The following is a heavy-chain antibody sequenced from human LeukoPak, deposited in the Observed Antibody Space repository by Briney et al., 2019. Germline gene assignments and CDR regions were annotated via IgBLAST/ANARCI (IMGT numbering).Heavy chain of an antibody. Sequence: PGGSLRLSCAASGFTFSSYGMHWVRQAPGKGLEWVAVISYDGSNKYYADSVKGRFTISRDNSKNTLYLQMNSLRAEDTAVYYCAKKPVWSPFDYWGQGTLVTVSS. V-gene: IGHV3-30*18. CDR2: ISYDGSNK. J-gene: IGHJ4*02. CDR1: GFTFSSYG. CDR3: AKKPVWSPFDY. D-gene: IGHD3-10*01.